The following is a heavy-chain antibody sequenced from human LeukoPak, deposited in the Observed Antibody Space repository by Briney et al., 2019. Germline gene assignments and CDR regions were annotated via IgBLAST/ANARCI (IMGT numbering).Heavy chain of an antibody. D-gene: IGHD5-12*01. CDR2: ISAYNGNT. J-gene: IGHJ4*02. V-gene: IGHV1-18*01. Sequence: GASVKVSCKASGYTFTSYGISWVRQAPGQGLERMGWISAYNGNTNYAQKLQGRVTMTTDTSTSTAYMELRSLRSDDTAVYYCARALNIVATNPLGYWGQGTLVTVSS. CDR3: ARALNIVATNPLGY. CDR1: GYTFTSYG.